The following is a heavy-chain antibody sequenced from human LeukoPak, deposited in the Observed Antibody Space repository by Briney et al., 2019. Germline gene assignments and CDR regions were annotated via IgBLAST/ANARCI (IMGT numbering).Heavy chain of an antibody. CDR3: ATPYSSGWYNTFDI. J-gene: IGHJ3*02. CDR2: ISSSSSYI. D-gene: IGHD6-19*01. V-gene: IGHV3-21*01. Sequence: PGGSLRLSCAASGFTFSSYSMNWVREAPGKGLEGVSSISSSSSYIYYADSVKGRFTISRDNAKNSLYLQMNSLRADDTALYYCATPYSSGWYNTFDIWGQGTMVTVSS. CDR1: GFTFSSYS.